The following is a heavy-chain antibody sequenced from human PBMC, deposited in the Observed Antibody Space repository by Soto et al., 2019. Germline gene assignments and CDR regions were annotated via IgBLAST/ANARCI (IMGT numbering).Heavy chain of an antibody. CDR2: LYYSGST. J-gene: IGHJ4*02. D-gene: IGHD4-17*01. CDR3: ARGGLDYGDYQGIGNLDY. CDR1: AGSISSGGYY. Sequence: QVRLQESGPGLVQPSQTLSLTCTVSAGSISSGGYYWTWIRQHPGKGLEWFGYLYYSGSTYYIPSLKSRVTSTVAASANQFSLKLSAVTGADTAVYYWARGGLDYGDYQGIGNLDYWVQRTLITVFS. V-gene: IGHV4-31*03.